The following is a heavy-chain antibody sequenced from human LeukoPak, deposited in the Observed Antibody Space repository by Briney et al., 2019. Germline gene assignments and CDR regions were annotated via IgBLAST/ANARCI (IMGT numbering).Heavy chain of an antibody. V-gene: IGHV3-23*01. Sequence: PGRSLRLSCAASGFTFSSYWMTWVRQAPGKGLEWVSAISGSGGSTYYADSVKGRFTISRDNSKNTLYLQMNSLRAEDTAVYYCAKAMRITSNGLGWDYWGQGTLVTVSS. D-gene: IGHD5-18*01. J-gene: IGHJ4*02. CDR1: GFTFSSYW. CDR2: ISGSGGST. CDR3: AKAMRITSNGLGWDY.